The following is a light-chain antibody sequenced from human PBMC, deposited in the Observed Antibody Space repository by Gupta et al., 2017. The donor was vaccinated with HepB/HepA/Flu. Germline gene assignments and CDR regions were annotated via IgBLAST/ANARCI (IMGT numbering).Light chain of an antibody. J-gene: IGLJ2*01. Sequence: SLAQPAPVYRSPGPSITISCTGTSSYVGGYNFVSWYQHYPGKAPNLMIYDVSNRPSGVSNRFSGSKSGNTPSLTISGLQAEAEADYYCSSYTSSVVVFGGGTKLTVL. CDR1: SSYVGGYNF. CDR2: DVS. V-gene: IGLV2-14*03. CDR3: SSYTSSVVV.